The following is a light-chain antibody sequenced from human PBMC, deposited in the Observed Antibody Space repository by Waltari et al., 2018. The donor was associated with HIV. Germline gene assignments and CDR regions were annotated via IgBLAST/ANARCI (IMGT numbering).Light chain of an antibody. CDR2: AAS. CDR1: QDISNN. V-gene: IGKV1-27*01. Sequence: DIQMTQSPPSLSVSVGDRVIITCRASQDISNNLDWYKQKPGTVPKLLIYAASTLQSGVPTRFSGSGSGKDFTFTIVSLQPKDIATYYCQKYNTAPYTFGQGTNLEI. CDR3: QKYNTAPYT. J-gene: IGKJ2*01.